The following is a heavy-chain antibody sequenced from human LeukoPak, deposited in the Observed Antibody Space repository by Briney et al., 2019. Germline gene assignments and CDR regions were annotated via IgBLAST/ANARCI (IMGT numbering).Heavy chain of an antibody. D-gene: IGHD6-19*01. Sequence: PSETLSLTCAVSGGSISSSNWWSWVRPPPGKGLEWIGEIYHSGSTNYNPSLKSRVTISVDKSKNQFSLKLSSVTAADTAVYYCARYDVGWYYFDYWGQGTLVTVSS. CDR2: IYHSGST. CDR1: GGSISSSNW. J-gene: IGHJ4*02. V-gene: IGHV4-4*02. CDR3: ARYDVGWYYFDY.